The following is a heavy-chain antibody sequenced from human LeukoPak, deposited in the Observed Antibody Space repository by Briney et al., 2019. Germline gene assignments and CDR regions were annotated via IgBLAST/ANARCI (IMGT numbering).Heavy chain of an antibody. CDR3: ARDQWLALQH. Sequence: AGGSLRLSCAASGFTVSSNYMSWVRQAPGKGLEWVSVIYSGGSTYYADSVKGRFTISRDNSKNTLYLQMNSLRAEDTAVYYCARDQWLALQHWGQGTLVTVSS. D-gene: IGHD6-19*01. J-gene: IGHJ1*01. V-gene: IGHV3-53*01. CDR1: GFTVSSNY. CDR2: IYSGGST.